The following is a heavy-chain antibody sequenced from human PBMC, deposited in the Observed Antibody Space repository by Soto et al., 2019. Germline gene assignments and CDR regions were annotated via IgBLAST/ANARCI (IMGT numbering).Heavy chain of an antibody. CDR1: GGSISSSRCH. J-gene: IGHJ4*02. Sequence: PSETLSLTCTVSGGSISSSRCHWGWIRQPPGKGLEWIASIKYSGTTFYNPSLKSRVTLSVDTSKNQFALKLSSVTAADTAVFYCARLIHCKTTSCYFDYWGQGTLVTVS. CDR2: IKYSGTT. V-gene: IGHV4-39*01. CDR3: ARLIHCKTTSCYFDY. D-gene: IGHD2-2*01.